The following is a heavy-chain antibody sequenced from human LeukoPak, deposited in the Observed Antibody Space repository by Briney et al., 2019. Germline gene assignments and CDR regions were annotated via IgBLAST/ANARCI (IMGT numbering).Heavy chain of an antibody. J-gene: IGHJ4*02. D-gene: IGHD1-14*01. CDR2: IYSGGST. CDR3: ARDYRGDFDY. CDR1: GFTFSSFA. Sequence: GGSLRLSCAASGFTFSSFAMSRVRQAPGKGLEWVSVIYSGGSTYYADSVKGRFTISRDNSKNTLYLQMNSLRAEDTAVYYCARDYRGDFDYWGQGTLVTVSS. V-gene: IGHV3-53*01.